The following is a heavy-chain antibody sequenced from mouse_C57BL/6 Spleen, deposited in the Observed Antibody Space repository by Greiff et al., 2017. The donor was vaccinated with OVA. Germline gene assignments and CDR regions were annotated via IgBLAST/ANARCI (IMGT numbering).Heavy chain of an antibody. Sequence: QVQLQQPGAELVRPGSSVKLSCKASGYTFTSYWMDWVKQRPGQGLEWIGNIYPSDSETHYNQKFKDKATLTVDKSSSTAYMQLSSLTSEDSAVYYCARDSSGYEAMDYWGQGTSVTVSS. CDR1: GYTFTSYW. J-gene: IGHJ4*01. V-gene: IGHV1-61*01. CDR2: IYPSDSET. D-gene: IGHD3-2*02. CDR3: ARDSSGYEAMDY.